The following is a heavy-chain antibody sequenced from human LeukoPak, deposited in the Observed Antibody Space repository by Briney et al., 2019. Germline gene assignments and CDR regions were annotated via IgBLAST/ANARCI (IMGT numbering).Heavy chain of an antibody. CDR3: ARHITVTRRQPLFDY. J-gene: IGHJ4*02. D-gene: IGHD4-17*01. V-gene: IGHV4-39*01. CDR1: GGSISSSSYY. CDR2: IYYSGST. Sequence: SETLSLTCTDSGGSISSSSYYWGWIRQPPGKGLEWIGSIYYSGSTYYNPSLKSRVTISVDTSKNQFSLKLSSVTAADTAVYYCARHITVTRRQPLFDYWGQGTLVTVSS.